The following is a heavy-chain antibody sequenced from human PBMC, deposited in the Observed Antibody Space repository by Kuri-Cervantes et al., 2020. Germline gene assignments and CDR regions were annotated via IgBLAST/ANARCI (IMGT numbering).Heavy chain of an antibody. Sequence: LSLTCAASGFTFDDYAMHWVRQAPGKGLEWVSGISWNSGSIGYADSVKGRFTISRDNAKNSLYLRMNSLRAEDTALYYCARITPLGGGSYPFDYWGQGTLVTVSS. J-gene: IGHJ4*02. CDR2: ISWNSGSI. CDR1: GFTFDDYA. CDR3: ARITPLGGGSYPFDY. D-gene: IGHD1-26*01. V-gene: IGHV3-9*01.